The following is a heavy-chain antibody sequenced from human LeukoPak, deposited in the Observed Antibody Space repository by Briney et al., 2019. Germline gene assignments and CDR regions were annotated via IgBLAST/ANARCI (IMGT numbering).Heavy chain of an antibody. CDR2: ISGSGGST. D-gene: IGHD1-26*01. J-gene: IGHJ4*02. CDR3: AKDQKWELLPFDY. CDR1: GFTFSSYA. Sequence: GGSLRLSCAASGFTFSSYAMSWVLQAPGKGLEWVSAISGSGGSTYYADSVKGRFTISRDNSKNTLYLQMNSLRAGDTAVYYCAKDQKWELLPFDYWGQGTLVTVSS. V-gene: IGHV3-23*01.